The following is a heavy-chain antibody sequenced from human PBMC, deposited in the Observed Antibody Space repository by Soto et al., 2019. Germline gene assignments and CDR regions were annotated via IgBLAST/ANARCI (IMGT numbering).Heavy chain of an antibody. V-gene: IGHV3-30*07. D-gene: IGHD1-1*01. J-gene: IGHJ3*02. CDR3: ARVNRNPDDFDI. Sequence: DSVKGRFTISRDNSKNTLYLQMNSLRAEDTAVYYCARVNRNPDDFDIWGQGTMVTVSS.